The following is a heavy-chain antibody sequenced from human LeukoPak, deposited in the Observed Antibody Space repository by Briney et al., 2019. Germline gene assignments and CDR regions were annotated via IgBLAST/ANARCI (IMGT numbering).Heavy chain of an antibody. D-gene: IGHD3-3*01. CDR3: ARDPDFWSGYYRSDAFDI. CDR1: GFTFSSYS. V-gene: IGHV3-21*01. Sequence: PGGSLRLSCAASGFTFSSYSMNWVRQAPGKGLEWFSSVSSSSSYIYYADSVKGRFTISRDNSKNTLYLQMNSLRAEDTAVYYCARDPDFWSGYYRSDAFDIWGQGTMVTVSS. CDR2: VSSSSSYI. J-gene: IGHJ3*02.